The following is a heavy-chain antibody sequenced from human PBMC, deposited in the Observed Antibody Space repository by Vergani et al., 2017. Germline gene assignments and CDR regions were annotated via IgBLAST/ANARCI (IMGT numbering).Heavy chain of an antibody. CDR3: AKXGTITIFGSVDYY. Sequence: DVELLESGGALVQPGGSLGLSCAASGFRFSNYAMSWVRQAPGKWLEWVAAIASSGTITYYSDSVKSRFTVSRDNSQNTLFLQMSSLRAEDTALYYCAKXGTITIFGSVDYYWGQGTLVTVSS. CDR1: GFRFSNYA. J-gene: IGHJ4*02. CDR2: IASSGTIT. V-gene: IGHV3-23*01. D-gene: IGHD3-3*01.